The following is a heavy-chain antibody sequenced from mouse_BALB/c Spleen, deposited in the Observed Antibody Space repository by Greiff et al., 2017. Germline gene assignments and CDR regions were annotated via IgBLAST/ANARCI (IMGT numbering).Heavy chain of an antibody. V-gene: IGHV5-17*02. CDR3: ARSGITTVVATDY. D-gene: IGHD1-1*01. J-gene: IGHJ2*01. CDR1: GFTFSSFG. CDR2: ISSGSSTI. Sequence: EVKLMESGGGLVQPGGSRKLSCAASGFTFSSFGMHWVRQAPEKGLEWVAYISSGSSTIYYADTVKGRFTISRDNPKNTLFLQMTSLRSEDTAMYYCARSGITTVVATDYWGQGTTLTVSS.